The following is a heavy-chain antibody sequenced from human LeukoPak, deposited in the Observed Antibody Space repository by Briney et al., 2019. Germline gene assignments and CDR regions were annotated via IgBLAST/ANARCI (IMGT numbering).Heavy chain of an antibody. D-gene: IGHD1-26*01. CDR2: IIPIFGTA. Sequence: GASVKVSCKASGGTFSSYAISWVRQAPGQGLEWMGGIIPIFGTANYAQKFQGRVTMTRDMSTSTVYMELSSLRSEDTAVYYCARLDSGSYAVFDYWGQGTLVTVSS. CDR3: ARLDSGSYAVFDY. CDR1: GGTFSSYA. J-gene: IGHJ4*02. V-gene: IGHV1-69*05.